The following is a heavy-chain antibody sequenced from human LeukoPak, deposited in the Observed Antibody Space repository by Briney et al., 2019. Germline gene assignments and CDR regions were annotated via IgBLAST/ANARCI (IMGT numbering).Heavy chain of an antibody. CDR3: MQSPYCGGDCYSSGYFQH. V-gene: IGHV3-74*01. Sequence: PGGSLRLSCAVSGLTFSNYWMHWVRQAPGKGLVWVSRISNDGTSTSYADSVKGRFTISRDNAKNTLYLQMNSLRAEDTAVYYCMQSPYCGGDCYSSGYFQHWGQGTLVTVSS. CDR1: GLTFSNYW. D-gene: IGHD2-21*02. CDR2: ISNDGTST. J-gene: IGHJ1*01.